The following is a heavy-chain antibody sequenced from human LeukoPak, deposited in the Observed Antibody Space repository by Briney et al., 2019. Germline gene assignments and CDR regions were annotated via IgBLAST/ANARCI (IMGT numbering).Heavy chain of an antibody. V-gene: IGHV3-74*01. CDR1: GFTFSTYW. CDR2: INRDASSI. J-gene: IGHJ4*02. CDR3: AKAPVTTCSGAYCYPFDY. D-gene: IGHD2-21*01. Sequence: GGSLRLSCAASGFTFSTYWMHWVRQAPGKGLVWVSRINRDASSIAYADSVKGRFTISRDSSKNTLYLQMNRLRAEDAAVYYCAKAPVTTCSGAYCYPFDYWGQGTLVTVSS.